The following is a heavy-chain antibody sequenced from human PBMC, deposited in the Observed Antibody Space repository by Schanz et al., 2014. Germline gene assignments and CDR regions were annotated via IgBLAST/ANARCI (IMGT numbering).Heavy chain of an antibody. V-gene: IGHV3-33*06. D-gene: IGHD2-2*01. J-gene: IGHJ4*02. CDR3: AKSMYSTSWAFDL. CDR2: IWYDGSNK. CDR1: GFTFNSYG. Sequence: QVQLVESGGGVVQPGRSPRLSCAASGFTFNSYGMHWVRQAPGKGLEWVAFIWYDGSNKYYADSVKGRFTISRDNSKNTLYVQMNSLRAEDTAVYYCAKSMYSTSWAFDLWGQGAQVTVSS.